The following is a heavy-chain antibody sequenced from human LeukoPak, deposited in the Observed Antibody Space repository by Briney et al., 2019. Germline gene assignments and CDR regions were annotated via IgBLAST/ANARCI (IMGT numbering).Heavy chain of an antibody. V-gene: IGHV3-33*01. CDR3: ARGTSRIAAAGYIDY. CDR2: IWYDGSNK. J-gene: IGHJ4*02. D-gene: IGHD6-13*01. CDR1: GFIFSSYG. Sequence: YPGGSLRLSCAASGFIFSSYGMHWVRQAPGKGLEWVAVIWYDGSNKYYVDSVKGRFTISRDNTKYTLYLQMNSLRAEDTAVYYCARGTSRIAAAGYIDYWGQGTLVTVSS.